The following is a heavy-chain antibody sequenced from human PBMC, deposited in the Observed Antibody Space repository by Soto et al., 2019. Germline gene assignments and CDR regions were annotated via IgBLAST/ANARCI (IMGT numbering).Heavy chain of an antibody. J-gene: IGHJ6*02. CDR1: GFTFSSYG. D-gene: IGHD6-13*01. Sequence: LRLSCAASGFTFSSYGMHWVRQAPGKGLEWVAVISYDGSNKYYADSVKGRFTISRDNSKNTLFLQMNSLRPEDTAVYYCAEEIRQQQLVPIYGMDVWGRGTTVTVSS. CDR2: ISYDGSNK. CDR3: AEEIRQQQLVPIYGMDV. V-gene: IGHV3-30*18.